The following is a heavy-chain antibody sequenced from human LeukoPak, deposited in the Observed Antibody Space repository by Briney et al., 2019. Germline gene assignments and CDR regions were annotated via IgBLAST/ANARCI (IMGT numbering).Heavy chain of an antibody. CDR3: AAGEVGQLFDY. D-gene: IGHD5-24*01. CDR1: GYTLGELS. J-gene: IGHJ4*02. V-gene: IGHV1-24*01. Sequence: ASVKVSCKVSGYTLGELSMHWVRQAPGKGLEWMGGFDLEDGETIYVQKFQGRVTMTEDTSTDTAYMELSSLRSDDTAVYFCAAGEVGQLFDYWGQGTLVTVSS. CDR2: FDLEDGET.